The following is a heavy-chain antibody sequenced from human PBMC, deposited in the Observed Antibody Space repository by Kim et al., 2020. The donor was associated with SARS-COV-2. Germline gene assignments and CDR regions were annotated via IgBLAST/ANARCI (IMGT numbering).Heavy chain of an antibody. CDR2: IYHSGST. V-gene: IGHV4-38-2*02. Sequence: SETLSLTCTVSGYSISSGYYWGWIRQPPGKGLEWIGSIYHSGSTYYNPSLKSRVTISVDTSKNQFSLKLSSVTAADTAVYYCARDLSGVPDYWGQGTLVTVSS. CDR3: ARDLSGVPDY. J-gene: IGHJ4*02. CDR1: GYSISSGYY. D-gene: IGHD3-3*01.